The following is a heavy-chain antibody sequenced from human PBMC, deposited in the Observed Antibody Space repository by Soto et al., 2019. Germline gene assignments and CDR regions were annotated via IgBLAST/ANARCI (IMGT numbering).Heavy chain of an antibody. J-gene: IGHJ6*02. Sequence: QVQLVQSGAEVKKPGASVKVSCKASGYAFSNYYMHWVRQAPGHGLEWMGIINPSGGTTTYTQKFQARVTMTRDTSTSTVFMELSSLRSDDTAVYYCARAGGETDYCHGMDVWGQGTTVTVSS. CDR1: GYAFSNYY. CDR2: INPSGGTT. CDR3: ARAGGETDYCHGMDV. V-gene: IGHV1-46*01. D-gene: IGHD7-27*01.